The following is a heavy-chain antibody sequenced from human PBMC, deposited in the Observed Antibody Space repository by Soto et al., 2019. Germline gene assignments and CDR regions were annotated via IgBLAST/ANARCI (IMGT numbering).Heavy chain of an antibody. CDR1: GFTFSIHA. D-gene: IGHD5-12*01. CDR2: IWYDGSKK. V-gene: IGHV3-33*01. Sequence: SLRLSCASSGFTFSIHAMHWVRQAPGKGLEWVAVIWYDGSKKYYADSVKGRFTVARDDSKNTLSLQMNSLRVEDTAVYYCARDPGYSGFDFDYWGQGTLVTVSS. CDR3: ARDPGYSGFDFDY. J-gene: IGHJ4*02.